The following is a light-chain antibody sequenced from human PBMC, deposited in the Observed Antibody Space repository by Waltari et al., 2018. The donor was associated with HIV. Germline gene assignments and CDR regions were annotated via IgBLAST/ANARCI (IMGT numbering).Light chain of an antibody. CDR1: NSDVGAYDY. CDR3: SSYAATTTIL. Sequence: QSVLTQPASVSGSPGQSITISCTGTNSDVGAYDYVSWYQQYPGKAPKLLIYEVTIWSPGISYRFSGSKSGNTASMTISGLQPEDEAHYYCSSYAATTTILFGGGTRLTVL. J-gene: IGLJ3*02. V-gene: IGLV2-14*01. CDR2: EVT.